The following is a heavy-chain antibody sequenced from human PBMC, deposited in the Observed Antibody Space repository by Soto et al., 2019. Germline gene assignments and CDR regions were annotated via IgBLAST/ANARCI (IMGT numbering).Heavy chain of an antibody. CDR2: ISAYNGNT. CDR3: ARVAITIFGVVPDFDY. V-gene: IGHV1-18*01. CDR1: GYTFTSYG. J-gene: IGHJ4*02. D-gene: IGHD3-3*01. Sequence: ASVKVSCKASGYTFTSYGISWVRQAPGQGLEWMGWISAYNGNTNYAQKLQGRVTMTTDTSTSTAYMELRSLRSGDTAVYYCARVAITIFGVVPDFDYWGQGTLVTVSS.